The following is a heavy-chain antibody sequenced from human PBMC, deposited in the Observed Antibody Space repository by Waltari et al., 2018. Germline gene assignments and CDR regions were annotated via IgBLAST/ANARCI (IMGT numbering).Heavy chain of an antibody. CDR1: GFTFSSHL. CDR2: INDDGSRT. J-gene: IGHJ4*02. D-gene: IGHD3-9*01. V-gene: IGHV3-74*01. Sequence: EVQMVESGGGLVQPGGSLRLSCAASGFTFSSHLMHWVRQGPGKGLVWFARINDDGSRTAYADSVKGRVTISRDNAKNILYLEMSSLTAEDTAVYYCGRESTTDWYVDHWGQGTLVTVSS. CDR3: GRESTTDWYVDH.